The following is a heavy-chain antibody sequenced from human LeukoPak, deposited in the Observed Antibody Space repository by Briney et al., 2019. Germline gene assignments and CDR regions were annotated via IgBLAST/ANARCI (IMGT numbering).Heavy chain of an antibody. CDR1: GFTFSDYY. CDR2: IRYDGSNK. V-gene: IGHV3-30*02. CDR3: AKRVVVVPAAIRPMDY. Sequence: GGSLRLSCAASGFTFSDYYMTWIRQAPGKGLEWVAFIRYDGSNKYYADSVKGRFTISRDNSKNTLYLQMNSLRAEDTAVYYCAKRVVVVPAAIRPMDYWGQGTLVTVSS. J-gene: IGHJ4*02. D-gene: IGHD2-2*01.